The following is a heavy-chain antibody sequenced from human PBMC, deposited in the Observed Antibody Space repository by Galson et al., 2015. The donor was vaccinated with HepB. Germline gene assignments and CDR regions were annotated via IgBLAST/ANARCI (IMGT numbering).Heavy chain of an antibody. D-gene: IGHD4-17*01. CDR2: ISYTGSCT. Sequence: SLRLSCAASGFSFNYFPMHWVRQAPGKGLEWVAVISYTGSCTGYADFGRGRFTISRDNSKNALYLQMNSLRVEDMALYYCVRPRGAGAGDYQNWYFDLWGRGTLVTVSS. CDR1: GFSFNYFP. CDR3: VRPRGAGAGDYQNWYFDL. J-gene: IGHJ2*01. V-gene: IGHV3-30-3*01.